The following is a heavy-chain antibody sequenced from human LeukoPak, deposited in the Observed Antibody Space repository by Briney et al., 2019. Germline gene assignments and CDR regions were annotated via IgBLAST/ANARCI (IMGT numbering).Heavy chain of an antibody. CDR2: IKQDGSEK. J-gene: IGHJ4*02. D-gene: IGHD3-22*01. V-gene: IGHV3-7*01. CDR1: GFTFSSYW. CDR3: ARDFYDSSGYFDY. Sequence: GGSLRLSCAASGFTFSSYWMSWVRQAPGKGLEWVANIKQDGSEKYYVDSVKGRFTISRDNAKNSLYLQMNSLRAEDTAVYYCARDFYDSSGYFDYWGQGTLVTVSS.